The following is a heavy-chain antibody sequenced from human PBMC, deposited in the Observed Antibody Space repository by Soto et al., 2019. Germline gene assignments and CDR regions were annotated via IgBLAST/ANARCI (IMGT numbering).Heavy chain of an antibody. CDR2: ISGSGGST. Sequence: GGSLRLSCAASGFTFSSYAMSWVRQAPGKGLEWVSAISGSGGSTYYADSVKGRFTISRDNSKNTLYLQMNSLRAEDTAVYYSAKVDEYYYDSSGYFSDYWGQGTLVTVSS. CDR1: GFTFSSYA. CDR3: AKVDEYYYDSSGYFSDY. V-gene: IGHV3-23*01. D-gene: IGHD3-22*01. J-gene: IGHJ4*02.